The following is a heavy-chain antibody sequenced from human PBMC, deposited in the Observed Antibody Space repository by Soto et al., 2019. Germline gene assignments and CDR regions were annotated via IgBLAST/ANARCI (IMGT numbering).Heavy chain of an antibody. D-gene: IGHD6-19*01. Sequence: GSLRLSCVASGFTFMSSFMGWIRQAPGKGLEWVANINQDGGVTYYVDSVEGRFTISRDNTKDSLYLQMNSLRGEDTAIYYCARYYRGSGRYFFDYWGQGTPVTVSS. CDR2: INQDGGVT. V-gene: IGHV3-7*03. J-gene: IGHJ4*02. CDR1: GFTFMSSF. CDR3: ARYYRGSGRYFFDY.